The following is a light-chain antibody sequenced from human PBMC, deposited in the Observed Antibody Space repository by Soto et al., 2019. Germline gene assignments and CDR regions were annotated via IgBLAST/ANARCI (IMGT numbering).Light chain of an antibody. J-gene: IGLJ1*01. CDR3: QSYHSSYPYV. Sequence: QSVSESPGKTVTISCTRSGGSITSGYVQWYQQRPGSAPTTVIYEDNQRPSVVPDRFSGSIDSSSNSASLTISGLKTEDEADYYCQSYHSSYPYVFGTGTKLTVL. CDR2: EDN. CDR1: GGSITSGY. V-gene: IGLV6-57*03.